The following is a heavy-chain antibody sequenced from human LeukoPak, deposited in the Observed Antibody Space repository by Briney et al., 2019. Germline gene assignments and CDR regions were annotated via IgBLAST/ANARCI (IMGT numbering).Heavy chain of an antibody. CDR1: GGSISSYY. CDR2: IYTSGST. CDR3: ARVGVVVPAAVNYYYYYMDV. D-gene: IGHD2-2*01. V-gene: IGHV4-4*07. Sequence: SETLSLTCTVSGGSISSYYWSWIRQPAGKGLEWIGRIYTSGSTNYNPSLKSRVTMSVDTSKNQFSLKLSSVTAADTAVYYCARVGVVVPAAVNYYYYYMDVWGKGTTVTVSS. J-gene: IGHJ6*03.